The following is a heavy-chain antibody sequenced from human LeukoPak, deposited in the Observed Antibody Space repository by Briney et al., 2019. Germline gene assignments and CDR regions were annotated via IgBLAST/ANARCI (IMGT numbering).Heavy chain of an antibody. CDR1: GGSFSGYY. J-gene: IGHJ4*02. V-gene: IGHV4-59*01. Sequence: SETLSFTCAVYGGSFSGYYWSWIRQPPGKGLEWIGYIYYSGSTNYNPSLKSRVTISVDTSKNQFSLKLNSVTAADTAVYYCARVSGYDWESFYDYWGQGTLVTVSS. CDR2: IYYSGST. D-gene: IGHD5-12*01. CDR3: ARVSGYDWESFYDY.